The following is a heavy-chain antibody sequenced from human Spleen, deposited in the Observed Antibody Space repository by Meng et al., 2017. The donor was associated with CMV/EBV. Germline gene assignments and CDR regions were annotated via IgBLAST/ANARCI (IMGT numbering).Heavy chain of an antibody. D-gene: IGHD4-17*01. CDR3: ARDNYGDYGSRYNWFDP. Sequence: YSFTGYYLHWVRQAPGQGLGWMGWINPNSGDTNYAQKFQGTVTMTRDTSVTTAYMEVSRLTSDDTALYYCARDNYGDYGSRYNWFDPWGQGTLVTVSS. J-gene: IGHJ5*02. CDR1: YSFTGYY. V-gene: IGHV1-2*02. CDR2: INPNSGDT.